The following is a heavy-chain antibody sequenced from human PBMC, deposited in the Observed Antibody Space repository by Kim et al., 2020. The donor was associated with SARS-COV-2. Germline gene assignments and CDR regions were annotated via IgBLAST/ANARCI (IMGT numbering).Heavy chain of an antibody. V-gene: IGHV5-51*01. J-gene: IGHJ5*02. Sequence: SPAFQGQVTISADKSISTAYLQWSSLKASDTAMYYCVRLSSGYRNWFDPWGQGTLVTVSS. D-gene: IGHD3-22*01. CDR3: VRLSSGYRNWFDP.